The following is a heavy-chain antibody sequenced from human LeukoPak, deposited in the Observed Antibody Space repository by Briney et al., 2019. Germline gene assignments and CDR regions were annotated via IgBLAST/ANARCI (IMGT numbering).Heavy chain of an antibody. CDR1: GFTFSSYE. CDR2: IYSGGST. CDR3: AREWVAPRGYYYYYMDV. D-gene: IGHD2-15*01. Sequence: GGSLRLSCAASGFTFSSYEMNWVRQAPGKGLEWVSVIYSGGSTYYADSVKGRFTISRDNSKNTLYLQMNSLRAEDTAVYYCAREWVAPRGYYYYYMDVWGKGTTVTISS. V-gene: IGHV3-66*01. J-gene: IGHJ6*03.